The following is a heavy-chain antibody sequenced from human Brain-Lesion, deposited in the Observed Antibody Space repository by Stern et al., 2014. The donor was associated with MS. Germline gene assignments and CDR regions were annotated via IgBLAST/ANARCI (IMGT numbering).Heavy chain of an antibody. CDR2: IFHTGTT. V-gene: IGHV4-31*03. Sequence: VQLEESGPGLVQPSQTLSLTRTVSGGSISAGGFFWAWIRQHPGKGLEWVGYIFHTGTTYYSPSLKGRVSIPVATSEHQSSLQLASVAAADTAVYYCADRATFGGAIVNWGQGTLVTVSA. CDR3: ADRATFGGAIVN. CDR1: GGSISAGGFF. D-gene: IGHD3-16*02. J-gene: IGHJ4*01.